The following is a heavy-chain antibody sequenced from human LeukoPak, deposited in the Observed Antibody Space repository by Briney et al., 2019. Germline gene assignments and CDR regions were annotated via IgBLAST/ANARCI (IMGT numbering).Heavy chain of an antibody. Sequence: KSSETLSLTCAVYGGSFSGYYWSWIRQPPGKGLEWIGEINHSGSTNYNPSLKSRVTISVDTSKNQFSLKLSSVTAADTAVYYCARRSYYYDSSGYYSFDYWGQGTLVTVSS. D-gene: IGHD3-22*01. CDR1: GGSFSGYY. V-gene: IGHV4-34*01. J-gene: IGHJ4*02. CDR3: ARRSYYYDSSGYYSFDY. CDR2: INHSGST.